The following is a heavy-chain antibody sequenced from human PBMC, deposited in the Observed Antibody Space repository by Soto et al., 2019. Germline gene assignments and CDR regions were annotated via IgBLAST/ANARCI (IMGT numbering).Heavy chain of an antibody. CDR2: VSSDGSNK. J-gene: IGHJ4*02. CDR1: GFTFSSYG. D-gene: IGHD6-13*01. CDR3: AKSRAGAATAQEG. Sequence: QVQLVESGGGVVQPGRSLRLSCAASGFTFSSYGMHWVRQAPGKGLEWVAVVSSDGSNKYYADSVKGRFTISRDNSKNTLYLHMNRLRAEDTAVYQCAKSRAGAATAQEGWGQGTLVTVSS. V-gene: IGHV3-30*18.